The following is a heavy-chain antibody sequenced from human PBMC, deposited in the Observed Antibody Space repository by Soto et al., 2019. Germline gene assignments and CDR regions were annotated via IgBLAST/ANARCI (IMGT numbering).Heavy chain of an antibody. V-gene: IGHV3-30*18. CDR3: AKDRRADYYDSSGAHFDY. CDR2: ISYDGSNK. Sequence: SLRLSCSASGFSFSSYGMHWVRQAPGKGLEWVAVISYDGSNKYYADSVKGRFTISRDNSKNTLYLQMNSLRAEDTAVYYCAKDRRADYYDSSGAHFDYWGQGTLVTAPQ. J-gene: IGHJ4*02. D-gene: IGHD3-22*01. CDR1: GFSFSSYG.